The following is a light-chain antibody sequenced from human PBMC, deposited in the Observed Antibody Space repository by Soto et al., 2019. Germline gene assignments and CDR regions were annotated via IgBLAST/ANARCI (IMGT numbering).Light chain of an antibody. CDR2: VAS. CDR1: QSISNY. J-gene: IGKJ4*01. V-gene: IGKV1-39*01. Sequence: DIQMTQSPSSLSASVGDRVTITCRASQSISNYLSWYHQKPGKAPKLLINVASTLQSGVPSRFSGSGSGTDFTLAISSLQPEDFATYNCQQSSSTPQTFGGGTRVEIK. CDR3: QQSSSTPQT.